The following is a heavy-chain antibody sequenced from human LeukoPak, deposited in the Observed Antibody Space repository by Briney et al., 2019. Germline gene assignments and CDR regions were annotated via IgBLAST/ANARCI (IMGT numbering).Heavy chain of an antibody. J-gene: IGHJ5*02. CDR1: GYMFTDYY. D-gene: IGHD4-17*01. V-gene: IGHV1-2*02. CDR2: IKAESGRT. Sequence: ASVKVSRKASGYMFTDYYLHWVRQAPGQGLEWMGWIKAESGRTHYAQKFQGGVTMTRDTSISTAYMELSRLRSDDTAVYYCARKADTVTTGWFDPWGQGTLVTVSS. CDR3: ARKADTVTTGWFDP.